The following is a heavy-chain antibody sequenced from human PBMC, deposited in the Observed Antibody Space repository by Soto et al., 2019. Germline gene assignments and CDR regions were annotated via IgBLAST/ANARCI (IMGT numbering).Heavy chain of an antibody. D-gene: IGHD3-22*01. Sequence: PGESLKISCKGSGYSFTSYCIGWVRQMPGKGLEWMGIIYPGDSDTRYSPSFQGQVTISADKSISTAYLQWSSLKASDTAMYYCARTTRGTSSGYYSRQIWLDPWGQGTLVTVSS. J-gene: IGHJ5*02. V-gene: IGHV5-51*01. CDR1: GYSFTSYC. CDR3: ARTTRGTSSGYYSRQIWLDP. CDR2: IYPGDSDT.